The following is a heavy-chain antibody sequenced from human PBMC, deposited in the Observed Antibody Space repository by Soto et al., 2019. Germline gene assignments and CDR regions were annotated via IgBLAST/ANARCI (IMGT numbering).Heavy chain of an antibody. CDR3: ARDRALGYYYDYFDY. Sequence: ASVKVSCKASGYTFTGYYMHWVRQAPGQGLEWMGWINPNSGGTNYAQKFQGRVTMTRDTSISTAYMELSRLRSDDTAVYYCARDRALGYYYDYFDYCGQRTLVTVSS. CDR2: INPNSGGT. J-gene: IGHJ4*02. V-gene: IGHV1-2*02. CDR1: GYTFTGYY. D-gene: IGHD3-22*01.